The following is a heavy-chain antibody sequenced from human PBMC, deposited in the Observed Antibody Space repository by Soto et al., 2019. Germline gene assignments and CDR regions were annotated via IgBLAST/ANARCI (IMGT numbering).Heavy chain of an antibody. CDR2: IYYSGST. CDR1: GGSISSYC. J-gene: IGHJ3*02. CDR3: ASSPRLYGSGSTLSAFDI. D-gene: IGHD3-10*01. V-gene: IGHV4-59*08. Sequence: SETLSLTCTVSGGSISSYCWSWIRQPPGKGLEWIGYIYYSGSTNYNPSLKSRVTISVDTSKNQFSLKLSSVTAADTAVYYCASSPRLYGSGSTLSAFDIWGQGTMVTVSS.